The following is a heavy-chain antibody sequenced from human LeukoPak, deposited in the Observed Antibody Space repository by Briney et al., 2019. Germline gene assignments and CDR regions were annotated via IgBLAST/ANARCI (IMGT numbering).Heavy chain of an antibody. CDR2: ISTGSSTI. V-gene: IGHV3-48*02. CDR3: AREDYYDSSGQRGY. D-gene: IGHD3-22*01. CDR1: GFTFSSYS. J-gene: IGHJ4*02. Sequence: GGSLRLSCAASGFTFSSYSMNWVRQAPGKGPEWISYISTGSSTIYYADSVKGRFTISGDNAKNSLFLQMNSLRDEDTAVYYCAREDYYDSSGQRGYWGQGTLVTVSS.